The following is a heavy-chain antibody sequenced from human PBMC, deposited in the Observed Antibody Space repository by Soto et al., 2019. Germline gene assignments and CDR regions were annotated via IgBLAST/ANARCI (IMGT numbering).Heavy chain of an antibody. J-gene: IGHJ6*04. Sequence: RGSVRLSCAAYGFTFSSYAMHWVRQAPGKGLEWVAVISYDGSNKYYADSVKGRFTISRDNSKNTLYLQMNSLRAEDTAVYYCARAAPVDCSGGSCYSGWDYYGMDVWGKATTVTVSS. CDR1: GFTFSSYA. CDR2: ISYDGSNK. CDR3: ARAAPVDCSGGSCYSGWDYYGMDV. V-gene: IGHV3-30-3*01. D-gene: IGHD2-15*01.